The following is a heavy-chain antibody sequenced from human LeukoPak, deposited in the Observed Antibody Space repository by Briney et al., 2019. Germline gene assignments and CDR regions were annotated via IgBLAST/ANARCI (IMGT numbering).Heavy chain of an antibody. Sequence: PSETLSLTCTVSGYSISCGYYWGWIRQPPGKGLEWIGTIYHSGSTYYNPSLKSRVTISVDTSKNQFFLKLSSVSAADTAVYYCARASGTHLLGYWGQGTLVTVSS. CDR1: GYSISCGYY. D-gene: IGHD1-26*01. CDR2: IYHSGST. V-gene: IGHV4-38-2*02. CDR3: ARASGTHLLGY. J-gene: IGHJ4*02.